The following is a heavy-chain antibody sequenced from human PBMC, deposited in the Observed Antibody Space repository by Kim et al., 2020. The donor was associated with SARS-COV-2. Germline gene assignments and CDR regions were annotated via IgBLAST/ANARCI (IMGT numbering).Heavy chain of an antibody. CDR1: GGSFSGYY. CDR2: INHSGST. V-gene: IGHV4-34*01. J-gene: IGHJ5*02. Sequence: SETMSLTCAVYGGSFSGYYWSWIRQPPGKGLEWIGEINHSGSTNYNPSLKSRVTISVDTSKNQFSLKLSSVTAADTAVYYCARRYYGSGSYYKWEYNWFDPWGQGTLVTVSS. D-gene: IGHD3-10*01. CDR3: ARRYYGSGSYYKWEYNWFDP.